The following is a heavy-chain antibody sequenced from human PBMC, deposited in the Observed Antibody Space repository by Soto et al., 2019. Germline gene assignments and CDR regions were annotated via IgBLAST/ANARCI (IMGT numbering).Heavy chain of an antibody. Sequence: GESLKISCKGSGYSFTSYWISWVRQMPGKGLEWMGRIHPSDSYTNYSPSFQGHVTISADKSISTAYLKWSSLKASDTAMYYRARHGANWNYGANYYYGMDVWGQGTTVTVSS. CDR3: ARHGANWNYGANYYYGMDV. V-gene: IGHV5-10-1*01. D-gene: IGHD1-7*01. CDR1: GYSFTSYW. J-gene: IGHJ6*02. CDR2: IHPSDSYT.